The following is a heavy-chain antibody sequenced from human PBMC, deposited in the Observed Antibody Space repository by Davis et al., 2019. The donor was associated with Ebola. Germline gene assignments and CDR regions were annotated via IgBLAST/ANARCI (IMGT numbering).Heavy chain of an antibody. CDR1: GGSISSSNW. J-gene: IGHJ6*02. CDR2: IYHSGST. D-gene: IGHD3/OR15-3a*01. CDR3: ASLDVYYYGMDV. V-gene: IGHV4-4*02. Sequence: MPSETLSLTCAVSGGSISSSNWWSWVRQPPGKGLEWIGEIYHSGSTNYNPSLKSRVTISVDTSKNQFSLKLSSVTAADTAVYYCASLDVYYYGMDVWGQGTTVTVSS.